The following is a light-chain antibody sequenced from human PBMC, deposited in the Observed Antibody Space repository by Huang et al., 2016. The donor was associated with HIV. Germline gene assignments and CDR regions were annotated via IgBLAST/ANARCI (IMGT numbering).Light chain of an antibody. CDR2: VAS. V-gene: IGKV3-15*01. CDR3: QQYNNWLTWT. J-gene: IGKJ1*01. CDR1: QSVSSN. Sequence: EIVMTQSPATLSVSPGERATLSCRASQSVSSNLAWYQQKPGQAPRLLIYVASTRATGRPARFSGSGSGTEFTLTISSLQSEDFAVYYCQQYNNWLTWTFGQGTKVEIK.